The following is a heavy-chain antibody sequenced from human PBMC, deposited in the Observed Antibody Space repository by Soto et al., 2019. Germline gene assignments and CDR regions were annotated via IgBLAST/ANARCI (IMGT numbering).Heavy chain of an antibody. Sequence: SETLSLTCSVSGGSISSYYWSWIRQPPGKGLEWIGYIYYSGSTNYNPSLKSRVTISVDTSKNQFSLKLSSVTAADTAVYYCAREAAYYDILTGYRKLYYMDVWGKGTTVTVAS. CDR1: GGSISSYY. CDR2: IYYSGST. J-gene: IGHJ6*03. V-gene: IGHV4-59*01. CDR3: AREAAYYDILTGYRKLYYMDV. D-gene: IGHD3-9*01.